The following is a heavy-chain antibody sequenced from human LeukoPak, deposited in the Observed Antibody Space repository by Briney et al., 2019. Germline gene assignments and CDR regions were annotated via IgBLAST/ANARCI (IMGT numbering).Heavy chain of an antibody. CDR2: ISYSGST. V-gene: IGHV4-39*01. J-gene: IGHJ4*02. CDR3: ARHQGGYTYGYSYFDY. Sequence: LETLSLTCTVSGGSISSSTYYWGWIRQPPGKGLEWIGSISYSGSTYYNSSLKSRVTISVDTSKNQFSLKLSSVTAADTAVYYCARHQGGYTYGYSYFDYWGQGTLVTVSS. D-gene: IGHD5-18*01. CDR1: GGSISSSTYY.